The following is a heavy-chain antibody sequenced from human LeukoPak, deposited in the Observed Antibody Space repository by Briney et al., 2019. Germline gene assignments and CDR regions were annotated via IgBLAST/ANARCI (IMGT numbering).Heavy chain of an antibody. CDR2: IDPSAGST. V-gene: IGHV1-46*01. J-gene: IGHJ4*02. CDR3: ASYGSGVQASFDN. D-gene: IGHD3-10*01. Sequence: ASVKLSCKASGYTFTNYYMHWVRQAPGQGLEWMGIIDPSAGSTTYAQKFQGRVTMTRDTSTSTVYMELSSLRSEDTAVYYCASYGSGVQASFDNRGQGTLVTVSS. CDR1: GYTFTNYY.